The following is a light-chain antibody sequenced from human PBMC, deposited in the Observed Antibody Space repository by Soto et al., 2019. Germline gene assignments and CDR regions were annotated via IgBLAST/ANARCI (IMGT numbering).Light chain of an antibody. CDR3: SSYAASNNFYFV. V-gene: IGLV2-8*01. Sequence: QSVLTQPPSASGSPGQSVTISCTGTSSDVGGYNYVSWYQQYPGRAPKLMIYEVTKRPSGVPDRCSGSKSGNTASLTVSGLQAEDEADYDCSSYAASNNFYFVFGGGTKLTVL. CDR2: EVT. J-gene: IGLJ3*02. CDR1: SSDVGGYNY.